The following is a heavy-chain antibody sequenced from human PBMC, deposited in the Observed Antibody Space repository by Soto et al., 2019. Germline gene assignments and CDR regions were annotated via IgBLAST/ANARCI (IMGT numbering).Heavy chain of an antibody. CDR3: ARDSPLSSSEAAAGTMDYYYYYMDV. V-gene: IGHV1-8*01. D-gene: IGHD6-13*01. CDR2: MNPNSGNT. Sequence: GASVKVSCKASGYTFTSYDINWVRQATGQGLGWMGWMNPNSGNTGYAQKFQGRVTMTRNTSISTAYMELSSLRSEDTAVYYCARDSPLSSSEAAAGTMDYYYYYMDVWGKGTTVTVSS. CDR1: GYTFTSYD. J-gene: IGHJ6*03.